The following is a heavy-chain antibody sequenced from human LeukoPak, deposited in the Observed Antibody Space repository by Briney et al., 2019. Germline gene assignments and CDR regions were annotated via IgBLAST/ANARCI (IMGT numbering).Heavy chain of an antibody. CDR3: ARQGGYYYESSASYYFDY. CDR2: INENGGST. J-gene: IGHJ4*02. D-gene: IGHD3-22*01. Sequence: PGGSLRLSCAASGFTFNNYAVSWVRQAPGKGLEWVSGINENGGSTYYADSVKGRFTIFRDNSKNTLYLQMNSLRAEDTAIYYCARQGGYYYESSASYYFDYWGQGTLVTVSS. V-gene: IGHV3-23*01. CDR1: GFTFNNYA.